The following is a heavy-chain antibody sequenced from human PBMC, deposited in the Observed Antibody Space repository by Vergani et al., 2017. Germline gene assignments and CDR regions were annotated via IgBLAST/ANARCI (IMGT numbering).Heavy chain of an antibody. J-gene: IGHJ6*02. Sequence: EVQLVESGGGLVQPGRSLRLSCAASGFTFDDYAMHWVRQAPGKGLEWVSGISWNSGSIGYADSVKGRFTISRDNAKNSLYRQMNSLRAEDTALYYCAKDIGSGFRSSYYYGRDVWGQGP. V-gene: IGHV3-9*01. D-gene: IGHD3-3*01. CDR1: GFTFDDYA. CDR3: AKDIGSGFRSSYYYGRDV. CDR2: ISWNSGSI.